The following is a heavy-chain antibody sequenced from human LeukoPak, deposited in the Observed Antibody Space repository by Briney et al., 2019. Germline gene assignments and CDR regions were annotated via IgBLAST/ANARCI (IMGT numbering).Heavy chain of an antibody. D-gene: IGHD3-10*01. Sequence: SETLSLTCTVSGGSISSYYWSWIRQPPGKGLEWIGYIYYSGSTNYNPSLKSRVTISVDTSKNQFSLRLSSVTAADTSVYYCARHRAHSDYIDYWGQGTLVTVSS. CDR2: IYYSGST. CDR1: GGSISSYY. V-gene: IGHV4-59*08. CDR3: ARHRAHSDYIDY. J-gene: IGHJ4*02.